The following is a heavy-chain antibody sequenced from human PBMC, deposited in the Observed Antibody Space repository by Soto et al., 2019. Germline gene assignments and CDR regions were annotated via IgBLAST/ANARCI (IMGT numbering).Heavy chain of an antibody. CDR1: GGYIISNYW. CDR3: ARDLAAVAGSYGYFDY. D-gene: IGHD6-19*01. Sequence: SETLSLTCAVSGGYIISNYWWAWIRQSPGEGLVWIGRIYHSGTTYYNPSLESRVIISVDTSESRFALKLSSVTAADTAVYYCARDLAAVAGSYGYFDYWGQGTLVTVSS. CDR2: IYHSGTT. V-gene: IGHV4-38-2*02. J-gene: IGHJ4*02.